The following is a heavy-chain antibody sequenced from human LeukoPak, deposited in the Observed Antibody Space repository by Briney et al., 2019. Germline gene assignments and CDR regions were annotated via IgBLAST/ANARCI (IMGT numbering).Heavy chain of an antibody. Sequence: ASVKVSCKASGYTFTGYYMHWVRQAPGQGLGWMGWINPNSGETNYAQKFQGRVTMTRDTSISTAYMELSRLRSDDTAVYYCARDRYYGSGSYYDWGQGTLVTVSS. CDR2: INPNSGET. V-gene: IGHV1-2*02. J-gene: IGHJ4*02. D-gene: IGHD3-10*01. CDR3: ARDRYYGSGSYYD. CDR1: GYTFTGYY.